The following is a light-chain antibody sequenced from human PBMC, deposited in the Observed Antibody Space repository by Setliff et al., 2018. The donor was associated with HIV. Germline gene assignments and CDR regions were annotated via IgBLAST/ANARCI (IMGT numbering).Light chain of an antibody. CDR3: CSYSGRSTYV. CDR2: DVN. CDR1: SSDIGRFNY. J-gene: IGLJ1*01. Sequence: QSALAQPASVTGSPGQSITISCTGTSSDIGRFNYVSWYRQFPGKGPTLVIFDVNQLPSGVSNRFSGSKSGNIASLIISGLQAEDEADYFCCSYSGRSTYVFGSGTKVTVL. V-gene: IGLV2-14*03.